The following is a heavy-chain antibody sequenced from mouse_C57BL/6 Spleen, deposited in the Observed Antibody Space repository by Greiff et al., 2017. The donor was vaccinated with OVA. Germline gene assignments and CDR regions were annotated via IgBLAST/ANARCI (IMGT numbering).Heavy chain of an antibody. CDR1: GFTFTDYY. Sequence: EVMLVESGGGLVQPGGSLSLCCAASGFTFTDYYMSWVRQPPGKALEWLGFIRNKANGYTTEYSASVKGRFTISRDNSQSILYLQMNALRAEDSATYYCASYVGGFAYWGQGTLVTVSA. V-gene: IGHV7-3*01. J-gene: IGHJ3*01. CDR2: IRNKANGYTT. CDR3: ASYVGGFAY.